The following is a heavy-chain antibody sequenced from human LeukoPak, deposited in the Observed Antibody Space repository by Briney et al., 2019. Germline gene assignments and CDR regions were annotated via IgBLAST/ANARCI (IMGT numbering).Heavy chain of an antibody. D-gene: IGHD3-16*02. CDR3: ARADYIMITFGGVIAPDYFDY. CDR1: GYSFTSYW. CDR2: IYPGDSDT. Sequence: GESLKISWKGSGYSFTSYWIGWVRQMPGKGLEWMGIIYPGDSDTRYSPSFQGQVTISADKSISTAYLQWSSLKASDTAMYYCARADYIMITFGGVIAPDYFDYWGQGTLVTVSS. V-gene: IGHV5-51*01. J-gene: IGHJ4*02.